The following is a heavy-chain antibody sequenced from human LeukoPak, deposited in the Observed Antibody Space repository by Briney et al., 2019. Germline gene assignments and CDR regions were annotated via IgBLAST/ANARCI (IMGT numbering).Heavy chain of an antibody. CDR2: IYSSGST. J-gene: IGHJ4*02. CDR3: ARGGGRATLDY. Sequence: SETLCLTCTVSGGSDSSYYWSWIRQPAGKGLEWIGRIYSSGSTNYNSSLESRVTISVDESKNRFSLRLRSMTAADTAVYFCARGGGRATLDYWGQGTLVTVSS. D-gene: IGHD3-10*01. CDR1: GGSDSSYY. V-gene: IGHV4-4*07.